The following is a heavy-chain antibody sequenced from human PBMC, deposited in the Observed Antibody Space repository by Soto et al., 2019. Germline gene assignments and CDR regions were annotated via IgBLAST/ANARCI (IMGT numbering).Heavy chain of an antibody. CDR3: ARAKSIAESEVNPFTDYYYYGMDV. V-gene: IGHV3-33*01. J-gene: IGHJ6*02. CDR2: IWYDGSNK. Sequence: GGSLRLSCAASGFTFSSYGMHWVRQAPGKGLEWVAVIWYDGSNKYYADSVKGRFTISRDNSKNTLYLQMNSLRAEDTAVYYCARAKSIAESEVNPFTDYYYYGMDVWGQGTTVTVSS. CDR1: GFTFSSYG. D-gene: IGHD6-6*01.